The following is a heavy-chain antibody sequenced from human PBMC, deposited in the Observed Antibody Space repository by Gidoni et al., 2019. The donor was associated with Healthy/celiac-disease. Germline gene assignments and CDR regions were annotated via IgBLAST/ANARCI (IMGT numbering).Heavy chain of an antibody. CDR1: GFTCSSSG. Sequence: QVQLVESGGGVVQPGRSLRLSCAASGFTCSSSGLHWVSQAPGKGMEWVAVISYDGSNKYYADSVKGRFTISRDNSKNTLYLQMNSLRAEDTAVYYCAKAWYGVVVVPAAIFAPGKYGMDVWGQGTTVTVSS. V-gene: IGHV3-30*18. CDR3: AKAWYGVVVVPAAIFAPGKYGMDV. CDR2: ISYDGSNK. D-gene: IGHD2-2*02. J-gene: IGHJ6*02.